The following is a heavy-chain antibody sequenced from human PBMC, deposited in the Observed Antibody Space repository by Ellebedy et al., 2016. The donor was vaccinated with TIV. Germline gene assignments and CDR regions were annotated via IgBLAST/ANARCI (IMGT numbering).Heavy chain of an antibody. Sequence: ASVKVSXKASGYTFTSYGISWVRQAPGQGLEWMGWMNPNSGNTGYAQKFQGRVTMTRNTSISTAYMELSSLRSEDTAVYYCARGKIYSDYWGQGTLVTVSS. J-gene: IGHJ4*02. CDR3: ARGKIYSDY. CDR1: GYTFTSYG. V-gene: IGHV1-8*02. CDR2: MNPNSGNT.